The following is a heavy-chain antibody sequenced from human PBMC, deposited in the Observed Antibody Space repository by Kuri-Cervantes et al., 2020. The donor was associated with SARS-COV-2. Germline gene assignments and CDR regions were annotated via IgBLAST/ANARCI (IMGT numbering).Heavy chain of an antibody. Sequence: SETLSLTCTVSGGSISSSSYYWGWIRQPPGKGLEWIGYIYYSGSTNYNPSLKSRVTISVDTSKNQFSLKLSSVTAADTAVYYCAREPQYGDYFDYWGQGTLVTVSS. D-gene: IGHD4-17*01. J-gene: IGHJ4*02. V-gene: IGHV4-61*01. CDR2: IYYSGST. CDR1: GGSISSSSYY. CDR3: AREPQYGDYFDY.